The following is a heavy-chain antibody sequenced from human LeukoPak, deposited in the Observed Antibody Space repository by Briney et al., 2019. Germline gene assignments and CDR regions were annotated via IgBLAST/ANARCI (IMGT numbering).Heavy chain of an antibody. CDR3: AKDGTRYCSGGSCYSTPY. CDR2: ISGSGGST. Sequence: GGSLRLSCAASGFTFSSYAMSWVRQAPGKGLEWVSAISGSGGSTYYADSVKGRFTISRDNSKNTLYLQMNSLRAEDTAVYYCAKDGTRYCSGGSCYSTPYWGQGTPVTVSS. V-gene: IGHV3-23*01. CDR1: GFTFSSYA. J-gene: IGHJ4*02. D-gene: IGHD2-15*01.